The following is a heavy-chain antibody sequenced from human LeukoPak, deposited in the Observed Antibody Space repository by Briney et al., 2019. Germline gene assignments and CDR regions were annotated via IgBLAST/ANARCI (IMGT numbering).Heavy chain of an antibody. V-gene: IGHV4-34*01. CDR3: ARSGVATISSDYYYYYMDV. J-gene: IGHJ6*03. Sequence: SETLSLTCAVYGGSFGGYYWSWIRQPPGKGLEWIGEINHSGSTNYNPSLKSRVTISVDTSKNQFSLKLSSVTAADTAVYYCARSGVATISSDYYYYYMDVWGKGTTVTISS. D-gene: IGHD5-12*01. CDR2: INHSGST. CDR1: GGSFGGYY.